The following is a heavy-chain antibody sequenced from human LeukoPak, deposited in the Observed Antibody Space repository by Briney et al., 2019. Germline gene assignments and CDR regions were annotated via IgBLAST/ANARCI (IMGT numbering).Heavy chain of an antibody. CDR2: INPNSADT. Sequence: ASVTVSCKASGYTFTDDYIHWVRQAPGQGLEWMGWINPNSADTHYPQKFQGRVTLTSDTSISTAYMELSRLSPDDTAMYYCARDLRGNSMFFDYWGQGTVVTVSS. D-gene: IGHD4-23*01. CDR3: ARDLRGNSMFFDY. CDR1: GYTFTDDY. J-gene: IGHJ4*02. V-gene: IGHV1-2*02.